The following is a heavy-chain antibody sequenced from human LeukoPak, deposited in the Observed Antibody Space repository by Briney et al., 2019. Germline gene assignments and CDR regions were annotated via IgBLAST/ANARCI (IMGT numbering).Heavy chain of an antibody. D-gene: IGHD3-22*01. J-gene: IGHJ4*02. CDR2: ISGSGGST. CDR3: AKGAADYYDSSGYYGIDY. Sequence: LTGGSLRLSCAASGFTFSGYAMSWVRQAPGKGLEWVSAISGSGGSTYYADSVKGRFTISRDNSKNTLYLQMNSLRAEDTAVYYCAKGAADYYDSSGYYGIDYWGQGTLVTVSS. V-gene: IGHV3-23*01. CDR1: GFTFSGYA.